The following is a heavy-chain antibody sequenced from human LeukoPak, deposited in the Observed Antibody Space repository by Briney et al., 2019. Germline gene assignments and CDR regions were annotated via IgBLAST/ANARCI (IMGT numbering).Heavy chain of an antibody. D-gene: IGHD6-19*01. Sequence: NASETLSLTCNVSSDSISSYFWSWIRQPPGKGLEWIGYIYYSGSTNYNPSLKSRVTMSIDTSKNQFSLKLSSVTAADTAVYYCARGGGWYVFDYWGQGTLVTVSS. CDR2: IYYSGST. J-gene: IGHJ4*02. V-gene: IGHV4-59*12. CDR3: ARGGGWYVFDY. CDR1: SDSISSYF.